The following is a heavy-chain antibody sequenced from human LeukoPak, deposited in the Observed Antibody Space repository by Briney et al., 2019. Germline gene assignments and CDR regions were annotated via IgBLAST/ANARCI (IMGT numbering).Heavy chain of an antibody. D-gene: IGHD3-16*02. CDR2: IYYSGST. J-gene: IGHJ3*02. Sequence: SETLSLTCTVSGGSISSSSYYWGWIRQPPGKGLEWIGSIYYSGSTYSNPSLKSRVTISVDTSKSQFSLKLSSVTAADTAVYYCARAGSMITFGGVIVTDAFDIWGQGTMVTVSS. V-gene: IGHV4-39*07. CDR3: ARAGSMITFGGVIVTDAFDI. CDR1: GGSISSSSYY.